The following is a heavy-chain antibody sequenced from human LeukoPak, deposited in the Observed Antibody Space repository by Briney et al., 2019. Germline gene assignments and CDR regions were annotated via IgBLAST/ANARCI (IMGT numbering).Heavy chain of an antibody. Sequence: SVRVSCKASGYTFTSYDINWVRQAPGQGLEWMGRIIPVLGIANYAQKFQGRVTITADKSTSTAYMELSSLRSEDTAVYYCAQGDYYDSSGYYAYWGQGTLVTVSS. D-gene: IGHD3-22*01. V-gene: IGHV1-69*04. CDR3: AQGDYYDSSGYYAY. CDR1: GYTFTSYD. CDR2: IIPVLGIA. J-gene: IGHJ4*02.